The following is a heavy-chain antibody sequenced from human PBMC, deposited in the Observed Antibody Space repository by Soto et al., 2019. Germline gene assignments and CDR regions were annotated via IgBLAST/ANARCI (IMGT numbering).Heavy chain of an antibody. J-gene: IGHJ6*02. Sequence: GGSLRLSCAASGFTFDDYAMHWVRQAPGKGLEWVSGISWNSGSIGYADSVKGRFTISRDNAKNSLYLQMNSLRAEDTALYYCAKGGIQLWYYGMDVWGQGTTVTVYS. CDR3: AKGGIQLWYYGMDV. CDR1: GFTFDDYA. V-gene: IGHV3-9*01. D-gene: IGHD5-18*01. CDR2: ISWNSGSI.